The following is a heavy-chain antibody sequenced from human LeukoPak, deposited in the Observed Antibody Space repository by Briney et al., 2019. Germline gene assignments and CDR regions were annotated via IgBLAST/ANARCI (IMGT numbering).Heavy chain of an antibody. D-gene: IGHD3-10*02. CDR1: GFTFSSYG. V-gene: IGHV3-33*01. Sequence: RGSLRLSCAASGFTFSSYGMHWVRQAPGKGLEWVAVIWYDGSNKYYADSVKGRFTISRDNSKNTLYLQMNSLRAEDTAVYYCARDSRPHVYYYYGMDVWGQGTTVTVSS. CDR3: ARDSRPHVYYYYGMDV. CDR2: IWYDGSNK. J-gene: IGHJ6*02.